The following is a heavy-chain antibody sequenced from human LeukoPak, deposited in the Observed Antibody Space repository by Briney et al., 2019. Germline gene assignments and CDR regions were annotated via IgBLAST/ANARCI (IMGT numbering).Heavy chain of an antibody. J-gene: IGHJ4*02. V-gene: IGHV3-11*06. Sequence: PGGSLRLSCAASGFTFSDYYMSWIRQAPGKGLEWVSYISSSSSYTNYAVSVKGRFTISRDNAKNSLYLRMDSLRAEDTAVYYCARDRSVDGTVWGQGTLVTVSS. CDR1: GFTFSDYY. CDR3: ARDRSVDGTV. CDR2: ISSSSSYT. D-gene: IGHD6-19*01.